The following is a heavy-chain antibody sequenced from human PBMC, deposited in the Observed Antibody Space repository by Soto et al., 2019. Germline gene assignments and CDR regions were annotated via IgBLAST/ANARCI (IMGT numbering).Heavy chain of an antibody. CDR1: GFTFGDYA. CDR2: IRSKAYGGTT. CDR3: TREVYDFWSGMLDP. V-gene: IGHV3-49*03. J-gene: IGHJ5*02. D-gene: IGHD3-3*01. Sequence: GGSLRLSCTASGFTFGDYAMSWFRQAPGKGLEWVGFIRSKAYGGTTEYAASVKGRFTISRDDSKSIAYLQMNSLKTEDTAVYYRTREVYDFWSGMLDPWGQGTLVTVSS.